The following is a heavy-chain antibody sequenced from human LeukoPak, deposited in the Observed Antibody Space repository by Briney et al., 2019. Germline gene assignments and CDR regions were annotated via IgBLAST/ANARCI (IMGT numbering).Heavy chain of an antibody. D-gene: IGHD3-22*01. Sequence: GGSLRLSCAASGFTFSSYTMNWVRQAPGKGLEWVSANSCSGGSTYYADSVKGRFTISRDNSKNTLYLQMNSLRAEDTAVYYCAKPTYDSSGYYYLYYFDYWGQGTLVTVS. V-gene: IGHV3-23*01. CDR1: GFTFSSYT. CDR2: NSCSGGST. CDR3: AKPTYDSSGYYYLYYFDY. J-gene: IGHJ4*02.